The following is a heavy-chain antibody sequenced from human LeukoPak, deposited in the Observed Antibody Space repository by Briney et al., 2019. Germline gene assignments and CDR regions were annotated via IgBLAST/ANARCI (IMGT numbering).Heavy chain of an antibody. J-gene: IGHJ4*02. CDR3: APRGWLGIDY. CDR2: ISGSGGST. V-gene: IGHV3-23*01. CDR1: GFTFSSYA. Sequence: PGGSLRLSCAASGFTFSSYAMSWVRQAPRKGLEWVSAISGSGGSTYYADSVKGRFTISRDNSKNTLYLQMNSLRAEDTAVYYCAPRGWLGIDYWGQGTLVTVSS. D-gene: IGHD5-24*01.